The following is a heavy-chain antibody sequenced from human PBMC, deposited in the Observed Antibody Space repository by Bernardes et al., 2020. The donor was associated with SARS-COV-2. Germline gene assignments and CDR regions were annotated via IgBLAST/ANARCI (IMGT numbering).Heavy chain of an antibody. Sequence: GGSLRLSCAASGFTFSSYGMHWVRQAPGKGLEWVAVIWYDGSNKYYADSVKGRFTISRDNSKNTLYLQMNSLRAEDTAVYYCAREGNGDDYGSFDYWGQGTLVTVSS. V-gene: IGHV3-33*01. CDR1: GFTFSSYG. J-gene: IGHJ4*02. CDR3: AREGNGDDYGSFDY. CDR2: IWYDGSNK. D-gene: IGHD4-17*01.